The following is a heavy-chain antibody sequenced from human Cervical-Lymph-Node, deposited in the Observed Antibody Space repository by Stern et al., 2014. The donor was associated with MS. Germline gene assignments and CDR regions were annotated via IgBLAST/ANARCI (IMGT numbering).Heavy chain of an antibody. J-gene: IGHJ4*02. CDR3: ARHGDSDYYLDY. CDR2: IIPIFGTA. V-gene: IGHV1-69*01. D-gene: IGHD2-21*02. Sequence: DQLVESGAEVKKPGSSVKVSCKTSGGTFSNYAFSWVRQAPGQGLEWMGGIIPIFGTANYAQKFQGRVTITADESANTAYMELSRLKSEDTAVYYCARHGDSDYYLDYWGQGTLVTVSS. CDR1: GGTFSNYA.